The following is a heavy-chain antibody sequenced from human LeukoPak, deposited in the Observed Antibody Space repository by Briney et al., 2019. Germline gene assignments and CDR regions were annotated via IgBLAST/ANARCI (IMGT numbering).Heavy chain of an antibody. CDR3: ARRGYSSGSNWFDP. D-gene: IGHD6-19*01. V-gene: IGHV4-59*08. Sequence: RPSETLSLTCTVSGGSINSYYWSWIRQPPGKGLEWIGYIYYIGSTNYNPSLKSRATISVDTSKNQFYLKLSSVTAADTAVYYCARRGYSSGSNWFDPWGQGTLVTVLS. CDR2: IYYIGST. J-gene: IGHJ5*02. CDR1: GGSINSYY.